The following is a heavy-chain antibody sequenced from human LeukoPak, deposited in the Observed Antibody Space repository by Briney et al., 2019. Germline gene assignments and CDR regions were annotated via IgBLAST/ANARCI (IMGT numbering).Heavy chain of an antibody. J-gene: IGHJ4*02. Sequence: ASVKVSCKASGGTFSSYAISWVRQAPGQGLEWMGGIIPIFGTANYAQKFQGRVTITADESTSTAYMELSSLRSEDTAVYYCARVRYSSGWGSFGYWGQGTLVTVSS. CDR3: ARVRYSSGWGSFGY. V-gene: IGHV1-69*13. D-gene: IGHD6-19*01. CDR2: IIPIFGTA. CDR1: GGTFSSYA.